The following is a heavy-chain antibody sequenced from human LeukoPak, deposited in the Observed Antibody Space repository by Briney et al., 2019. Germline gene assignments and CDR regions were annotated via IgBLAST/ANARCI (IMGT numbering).Heavy chain of an antibody. CDR2: ISAYNGNT. CDR3: ARDLQDKVWLGAVYYYYGMDV. D-gene: IGHD5/OR15-5a*01. CDR1: GYTFTSYG. V-gene: IGHV1-18*01. Sequence: GASVKVSCKASGYTFTSYGISWVRQAPGQGLEWMGWISAYNGNTNYAQKLQGRVTMTTDTSTSTDYMELRSLSSDDTAVYYCARDLQDKVWLGAVYYYYGMDVWGQGTTVTVSS. J-gene: IGHJ6*02.